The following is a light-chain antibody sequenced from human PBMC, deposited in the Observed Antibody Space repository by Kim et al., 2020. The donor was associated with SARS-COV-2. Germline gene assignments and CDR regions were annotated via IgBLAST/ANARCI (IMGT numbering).Light chain of an antibody. CDR3: QQFKNYPRT. V-gene: IGKV1D-13*01. CDR2: DVS. Sequence: AIQLTQSPSSLSASVGDRVTITCRASQDITTALAWYQQKPGKTPKLLMYDVSTLESGVTSRFSGSGSGTDFTLTIGSLQPEDFATYYCQQFKNYPRTFGQGTKVDIK. J-gene: IGKJ1*01. CDR1: QDITTA.